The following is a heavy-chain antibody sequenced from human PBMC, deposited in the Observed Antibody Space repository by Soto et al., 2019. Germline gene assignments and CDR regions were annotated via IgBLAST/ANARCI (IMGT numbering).Heavy chain of an antibody. Sequence: ASVKVSCKASGYTFTGYYMHWVRQAPGQGLEWMGWINPNSGGTNYAQKFQGWVTMTRDTSISTAYMELSRLRSDDTAVYYCARWAVAGTAIHAFDIWGQGTMVTVSS. CDR1: GYTFTGYY. D-gene: IGHD6-19*01. CDR2: INPNSGGT. V-gene: IGHV1-2*04. J-gene: IGHJ3*02. CDR3: ARWAVAGTAIHAFDI.